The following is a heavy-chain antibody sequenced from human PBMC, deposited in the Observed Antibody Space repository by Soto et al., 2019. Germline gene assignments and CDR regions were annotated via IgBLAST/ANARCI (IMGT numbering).Heavy chain of an antibody. CDR3: ARHDSGSYYTNWFDP. D-gene: IGHD3-10*01. V-gene: IGHV4-39*01. CDR1: GGSISSSTYY. CDR2: IYYSGST. Sequence: SETLSLTCTVSGGSISSSTYYWVWIRQPPAKGLEWIEMIYYSGSTYYNASLKSRVTISVDTSKNLFSLKLSSVIVADKAVYYCARHDSGSYYTNWFDPWGQGTLVTV. J-gene: IGHJ5*02.